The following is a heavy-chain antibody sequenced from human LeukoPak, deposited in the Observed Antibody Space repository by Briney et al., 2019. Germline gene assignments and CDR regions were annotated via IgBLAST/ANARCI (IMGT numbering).Heavy chain of an antibody. CDR2: IYYSGHT. J-gene: IGHJ5*02. CDR1: GASISRYY. CDR3: ARSVEVTTIFGFDP. Sequence: PSETLSRTCTVCGASISRYYRVWIRQPPPNGVEWIGYIYYSGHTNYHPSLKSRATKSVDTCKHPFSLPLSSATAADTALYYCARSVEVTTIFGFDPWGQGTLVTVSS. D-gene: IGHD5-24*01. V-gene: IGHV4-59*08.